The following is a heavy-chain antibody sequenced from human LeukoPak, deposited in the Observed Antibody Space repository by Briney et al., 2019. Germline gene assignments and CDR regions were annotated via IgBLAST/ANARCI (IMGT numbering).Heavy chain of an antibody. Sequence: PGGSLRLSCAASGFTVSSNYMSWVRQAPGKGLEWGSVIYSGGSTYYADSVKGRFTISRDNSKNTLYLQRNSLRAEDTAVFYCARGVRSGSYGYWGQGTLVTVSS. CDR3: ARGVRSGSYGY. CDR2: IYSGGST. J-gene: IGHJ4*02. V-gene: IGHV3-53*01. D-gene: IGHD1-26*01. CDR1: GFTVSSNY.